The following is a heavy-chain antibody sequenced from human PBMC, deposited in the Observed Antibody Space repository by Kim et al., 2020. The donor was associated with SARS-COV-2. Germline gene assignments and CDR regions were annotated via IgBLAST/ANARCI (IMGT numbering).Heavy chain of an antibody. CDR3: AREGSGWADAFDI. J-gene: IGHJ3*02. CDR2: IWYDGSNK. V-gene: IGHV3-33*01. Sequence: GGSLRLSCAASGFTFSSYGMHWVRQAPGKGLEWVAVIWYDGSNKYYADSVKGRFTISRDNSKNTLYLQMNSLRAEDTAVYYCAREGSGWADAFDIWGQGTMVTVSS. D-gene: IGHD6-19*01. CDR1: GFTFSSYG.